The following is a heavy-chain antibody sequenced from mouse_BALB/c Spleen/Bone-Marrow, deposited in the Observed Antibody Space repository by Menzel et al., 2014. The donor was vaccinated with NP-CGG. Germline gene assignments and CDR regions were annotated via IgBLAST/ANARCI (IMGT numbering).Heavy chain of an antibody. V-gene: IGHV14-3*02. J-gene: IGHJ2*01. CDR3: ARTAPENFDC. CDR2: IDPANGNT. Sequence: VQLQQSGAELVKPGASVKLSCTASGFNIKDTYMHWVKQRPEQGLEWIGRIDPANGNTKYDPKFQGKATITADTSSNTAYLQLSSLTSEDTAVYYCARTAPENFDCWGQGTTLTVSS. CDR1: GFNIKDTY. D-gene: IGHD1-2*01.